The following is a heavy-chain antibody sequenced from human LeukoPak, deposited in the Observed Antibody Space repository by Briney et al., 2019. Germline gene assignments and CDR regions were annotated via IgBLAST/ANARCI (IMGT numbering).Heavy chain of an antibody. CDR2: ISSSSSYI. J-gene: IGHJ4*02. Sequence: GGSLRLSCAASGFTFSSYSMNWVRQAPGKGLEWVSSISSSSSYIYYADSVKGRFTISRDNAKNSLYLQMNSLRAEDTAVYYCARESMGGSGSYFYFDYWGQGTLVTVSS. V-gene: IGHV3-21*01. CDR1: GFTFSSYS. CDR3: ARESMGGSGSYFYFDY. D-gene: IGHD3-10*01.